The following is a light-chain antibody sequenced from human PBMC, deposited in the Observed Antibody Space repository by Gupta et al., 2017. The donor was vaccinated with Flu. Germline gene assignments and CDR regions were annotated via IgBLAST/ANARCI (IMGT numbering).Light chain of an antibody. V-gene: IGLV3-27*01. Sequence: SGSVLAKKYVRWFQQKPGQAPLLVIFADSERPSGIPERFSGSSSGTTVTLTISGAQVDDEGDYYCYCAADKDPGVFGGGTRLSVL. J-gene: IGLJ3*02. CDR3: YCAADKDPGV. CDR2: ADS. CDR1: VLAKKY.